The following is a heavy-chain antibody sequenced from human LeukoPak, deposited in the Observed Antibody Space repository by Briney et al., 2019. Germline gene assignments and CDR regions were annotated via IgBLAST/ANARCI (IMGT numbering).Heavy chain of an antibody. J-gene: IGHJ4*02. CDR1: GGSMSNYW. CDR2: INHSGST. V-gene: IGHV4-34*01. D-gene: IGHD3-9*01. Sequence: PSETLSLTCTVSGGSMSNYWWDWIRQPPGKGLEWIGEINHSGSTNYNPSLKSRVTISVDTSKNQFSLKLSSVTAADTAVYYCARVKLRYFDWLSHFDYWGQGTLVTVSS. CDR3: ARVKLRYFDWLSHFDY.